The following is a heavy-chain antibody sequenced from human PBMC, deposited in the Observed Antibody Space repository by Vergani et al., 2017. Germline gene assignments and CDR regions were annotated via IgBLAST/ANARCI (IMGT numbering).Heavy chain of an antibody. V-gene: IGHV3-23*01. CDR3: AKDRTGGIAARPNY. CDR2: ISGSGGST. J-gene: IGHJ4*02. Sequence: EVQLLESGGGLVQPGGSLRLSCAASGFTFSSYAMSWVRQAPGKGLEWVSAISGSGGSTYYADSVKGRFTISRDNSKNTLYLQMNSLRSEDTAVYYCAKDRTGGIAARPNYWGQGTLVTVSS. D-gene: IGHD6-6*01. CDR1: GFTFSSYA.